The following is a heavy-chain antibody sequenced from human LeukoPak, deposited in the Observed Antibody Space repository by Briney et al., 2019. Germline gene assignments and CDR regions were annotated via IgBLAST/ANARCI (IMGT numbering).Heavy chain of an antibody. V-gene: IGHV1-8*03. Sequence: GASVKVSCKASGYTFTGYYMHWVRQATGQGLEWMGWMNPNSGNTGYAQKFQGRVTITRNTSISTAYMELSSLRSEDTAVYYCARMYSSSWYDYYYYYMDVWGKGTTVTVSS. CDR1: GYTFTGYY. D-gene: IGHD6-13*01. CDR2: MNPNSGNT. CDR3: ARMYSSSWYDYYYYYMDV. J-gene: IGHJ6*03.